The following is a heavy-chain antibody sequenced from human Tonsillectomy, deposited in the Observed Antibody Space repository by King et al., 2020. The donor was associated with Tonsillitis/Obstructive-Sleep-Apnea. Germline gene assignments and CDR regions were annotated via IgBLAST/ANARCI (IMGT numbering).Heavy chain of an antibody. D-gene: IGHD2-21*01. Sequence: QVQLVESGAEVKKPGSSVKVSCQASGGTFSSYAISWVRQAPGQGLEWMGGIIPIFGTANYAQKFQGRVTITADESTSTAYMELSSLRSEDTAVYYCARGPAYCGGDCYSTEYYYYYMDVWGKGTTVTVSS. CDR1: GGTFSSYA. J-gene: IGHJ6*03. V-gene: IGHV1-69*01. CDR3: ARGPAYCGGDCYSTEYYYYYMDV. CDR2: IIPIFGTA.